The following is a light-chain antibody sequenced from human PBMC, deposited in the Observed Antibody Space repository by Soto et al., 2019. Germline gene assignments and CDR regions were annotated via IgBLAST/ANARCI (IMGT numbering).Light chain of an antibody. CDR2: EGN. CDR3: CSYADSSIPL. V-gene: IGLV2-23*01. Sequence: QSALTQPASVSGSPGQSITISCTGTSSDVGGYNLVSWYQQHPGKAPKLIIYEGNKRPSGVSNRFSGSKSGNTASLTISGLQAEDEADYYCCSYADSSIPLFGGGTKLTVL. CDR1: SSDVGGYNL. J-gene: IGLJ2*01.